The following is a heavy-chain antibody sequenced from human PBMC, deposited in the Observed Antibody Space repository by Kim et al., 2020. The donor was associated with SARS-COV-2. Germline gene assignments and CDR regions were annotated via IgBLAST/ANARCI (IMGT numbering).Heavy chain of an antibody. CDR2: IGGAGTTT. CDR1: GFTFNNFP. D-gene: IGHD3-3*01. J-gene: IGHJ5*02. Sequence: GGSLRLSCAASGFTFNNFPMSWVRQAPGKGLEWVSGIGGAGTTTYYADSVKGRFSISRDNTKNTVFLQMNSLRVEDTAIYYCAKSTAISVFVKGADHWGQGTLVTVTP. V-gene: IGHV3-23*01. CDR3: AKSTAISVFVKGADH.